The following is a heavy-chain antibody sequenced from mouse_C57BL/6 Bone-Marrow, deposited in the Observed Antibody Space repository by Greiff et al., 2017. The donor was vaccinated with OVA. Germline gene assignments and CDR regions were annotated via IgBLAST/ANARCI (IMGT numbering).Heavy chain of an antibody. V-gene: IGHV5-6*01. J-gene: IGHJ3*01. CDR1: GFTFSSYG. CDR2: ISSGGSYT. D-gene: IGHD1-1*01. CDR3: ARPSHYYGSSYRAFFAY. Sequence: EVKLMESGGDLVKPGGSLKLSCAASGFTFSSYGMSWVRQTPDKRLEWVATISSGGSYTYYPDSVKGRFTISRDNAKNTLYLQMSSLKSEDTAMYYCARPSHYYGSSYRAFFAYWGQGTLVTVSA.